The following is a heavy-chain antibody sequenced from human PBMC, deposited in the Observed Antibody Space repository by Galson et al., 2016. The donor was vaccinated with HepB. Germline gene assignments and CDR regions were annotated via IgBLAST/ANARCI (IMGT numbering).Heavy chain of an antibody. D-gene: IGHD1-26*01. Sequence: SETLSLTCTVSGGSMTPYYWSWIRQAPGKELEWIAFIYFTGSTNHNPSLKSRVIISRDTSKNQFSLELTSVTAADTALYYGAGGQLPGYYFDYWGQGILVTVSS. CDR1: GGSMTPYY. CDR2: IYFTGST. CDR3: AGGQLPGYYFDY. J-gene: IGHJ4*02. V-gene: IGHV4-59*01.